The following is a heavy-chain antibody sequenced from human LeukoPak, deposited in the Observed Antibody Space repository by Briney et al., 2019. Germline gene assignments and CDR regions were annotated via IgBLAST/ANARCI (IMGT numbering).Heavy chain of an antibody. CDR1: GYTFTSYG. V-gene: IGHV1-18*01. Sequence: ASVKVSCKASGYTFTSYGISWVRQAPGQGLEWMGWISAYNGNTNYAQKLQGRVTMTTDTSTSTAYMELRSLRSDDTAVYYCARSSLAVAGTADYYYGMDVWGRGTTVTVSS. CDR3: ARSSLAVAGTADYYYGMDV. D-gene: IGHD6-19*01. J-gene: IGHJ6*02. CDR2: ISAYNGNT.